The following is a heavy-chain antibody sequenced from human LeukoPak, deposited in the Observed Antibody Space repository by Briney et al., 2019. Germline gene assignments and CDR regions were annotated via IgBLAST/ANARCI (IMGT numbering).Heavy chain of an antibody. J-gene: IGHJ4*02. Sequence: ASVKVSCKASGYTFTAYYLHWVRQAPGQGLEWMGWINPNSGGTNYAQKFQGRVTMTRDTSISTAYMELSRLRSDDTAVYYCAREDIVATITLDYWGQGTLVTVSS. D-gene: IGHD5-12*01. CDR2: INPNSGGT. CDR3: AREDIVATITLDY. V-gene: IGHV1-2*02. CDR1: GYTFTAYY.